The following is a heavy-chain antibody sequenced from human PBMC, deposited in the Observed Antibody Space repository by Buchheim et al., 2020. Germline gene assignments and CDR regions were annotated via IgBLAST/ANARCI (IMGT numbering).Heavy chain of an antibody. D-gene: IGHD3-22*01. J-gene: IGHJ1*01. CDR2: IWYDGSNK. CDR1: GFTFSSYG. CDR3: ARATITMIVVEMGYEYFQH. Sequence: QVQLVESGGGVVQPGRSLRLSCAASGFTFSSYGMHWVRQAPGKGLEWVAVIWYDGSNKYYADSVKGRFTISRDNSKNTLYLQMNSLRAEDTAVYYCARATITMIVVEMGYEYFQHWGQGTL. V-gene: IGHV3-33*01.